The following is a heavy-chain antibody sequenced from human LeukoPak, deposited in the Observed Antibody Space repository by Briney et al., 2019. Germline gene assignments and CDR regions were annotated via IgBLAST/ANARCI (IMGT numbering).Heavy chain of an antibody. CDR3: ARDDPVGFPVGFDY. CDR2: ISAYNGNT. CDR1: GYTFTSYG. V-gene: IGHV1-18*01. D-gene: IGHD1-26*01. Sequence: GASVKVSCKASGYTFTSYGISWVRQAPGQGLEWMGWISAYNGNTNYAQKLQGRVTMTTDTSTSTAHMELRSLRSGDTAVYYCARDDPVGFPVGFDYWGQGTLVTVSS. J-gene: IGHJ4*02.